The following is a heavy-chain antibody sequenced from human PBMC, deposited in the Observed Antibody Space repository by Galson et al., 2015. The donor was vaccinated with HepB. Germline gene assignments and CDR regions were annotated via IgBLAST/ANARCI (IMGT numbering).Heavy chain of an antibody. J-gene: IGHJ4*02. V-gene: IGHV4-59*01. CDR2: IYYSGST. CDR1: GGSISSYY. CDR3: ARLIRGFFKDTGNLEKCSGGSCPGVEGFDY. Sequence: ETLSLTCTVSGGSISSYYWSWIRQPPGKGLEWIGYIYYSGSTNYNPSLKSRVTISVDTSKNQFSLKLSSVTAADTAVYYCARLIRGFFKDTGNLEKCSGGSCPGVEGFDYWGQGTLVTVSS. D-gene: IGHD2-15*01.